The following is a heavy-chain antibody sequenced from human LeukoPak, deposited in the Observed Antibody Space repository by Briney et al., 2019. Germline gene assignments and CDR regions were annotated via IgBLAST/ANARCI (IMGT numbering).Heavy chain of an antibody. J-gene: IGHJ4*02. V-gene: IGHV3-23*01. CDR1: GFTFNTYA. CDR3: AKTTVGYSSGRYPGWPADC. D-gene: IGHD6-19*01. Sequence: PGGSLRLSCAASGFTFNTYAIYWVRQAPGKGLEWASGICGSGGCTYYADSVKGRFTISRDNSENTVYLQMNSLTADDTAVYYCAKTTVGYSSGRYPGWPADCWGQGTLVTVSS. CDR2: ICGSGGCT.